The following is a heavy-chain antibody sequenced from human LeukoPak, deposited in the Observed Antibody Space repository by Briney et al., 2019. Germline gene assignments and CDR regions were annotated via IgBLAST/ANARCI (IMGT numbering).Heavy chain of an antibody. CDR1: GFTFSSYW. CDR2: IKQEGSEK. J-gene: IGHJ6*02. CDR3: ARWRGEQLWLLGVSPDYYYYGMDV. Sequence: SGGSLRLSCAASGFTFSSYWMSWVRQAQGKGLEWVANIKQEGSEKYYVDSVKGRFTISRDNAKNSLYLQMNSLRAEDTAVYYCARWRGEQLWLLGVSPDYYYYGMDVWGQGTTVTVSS. D-gene: IGHD5-18*01. V-gene: IGHV3-7*01.